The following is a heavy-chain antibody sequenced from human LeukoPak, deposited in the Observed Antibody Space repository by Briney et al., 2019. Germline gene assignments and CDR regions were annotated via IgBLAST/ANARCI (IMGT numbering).Heavy chain of an antibody. J-gene: IGHJ6*03. D-gene: IGHD1-26*01. CDR1: SRSISSSSYY. V-gene: IGHV4-39*01. CDR3: ARPIVGATVNYYMDV. Sequence: SETLSLTCSVSSRSISSSSYYWGWIRQPPGKGLEWIGSIYYSGSTYYNPSLKSRVTISVDTSKNQFSLKLSSVTAADTAVYYCARPIVGATVNYYMDVWGKGTTVTVSS. CDR2: IYYSGST.